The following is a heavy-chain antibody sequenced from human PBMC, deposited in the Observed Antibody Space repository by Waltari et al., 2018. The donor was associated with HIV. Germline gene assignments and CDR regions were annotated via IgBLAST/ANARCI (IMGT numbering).Heavy chain of an antibody. D-gene: IGHD1-26*01. CDR3: ARGSSGSYRWFDP. J-gene: IGHJ5*02. CDR1: GGTFSSNA. V-gene: IGHV1-69*18. Sequence: QEQLVQSGAEVKKPGSSVKVSCKASGGTFSSNAISWVRQAPGQGLEWMGSISRVFGATSYAQKFHGRLTISADESTSTVFMELSSLSFDDTAVYYCARGSSGSYRWFDPWGHGTLVTVSS. CDR2: ISRVFGAT.